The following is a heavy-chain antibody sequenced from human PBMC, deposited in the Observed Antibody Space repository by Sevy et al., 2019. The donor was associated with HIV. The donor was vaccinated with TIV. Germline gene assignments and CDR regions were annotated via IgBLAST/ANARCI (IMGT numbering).Heavy chain of an antibody. CDR1: GFTFTSFS. Sequence: GGSLRLSCAASGFTFTSFSMHWVRQAPGKGLVWVSRINSDGSSTSYADSVKGRFTISRDNAKNTLYLQMNSLRAEDTAVYYCARDPAWGYSYGGDAFDIWGQGTMVTVSS. J-gene: IGHJ3*02. CDR3: ARDPAWGYSYGGDAFDI. V-gene: IGHV3-74*01. CDR2: INSDGSST. D-gene: IGHD5-18*01.